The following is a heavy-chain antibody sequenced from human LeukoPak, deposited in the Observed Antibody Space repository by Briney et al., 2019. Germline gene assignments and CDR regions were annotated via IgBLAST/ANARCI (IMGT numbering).Heavy chain of an antibody. Sequence: GGSLRLSCAASGFTFSSYGMHWVRQAPGKGLEWVAVISYDGSNKYYADSVKGRFTISRDNYKNTLYLQMNSLRAEDTAVYYCAKDESVYYYYYGMDVWGQGTTVTVSS. CDR1: GFTFSSYG. V-gene: IGHV3-30*18. CDR3: AKDESVYYYYYGMDV. CDR2: ISYDGSNK. J-gene: IGHJ6*02.